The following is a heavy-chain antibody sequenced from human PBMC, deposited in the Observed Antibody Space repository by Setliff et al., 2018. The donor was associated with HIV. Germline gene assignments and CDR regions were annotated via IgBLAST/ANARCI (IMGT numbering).Heavy chain of an antibody. CDR2: INHSGTS. J-gene: IGHJ2*01. V-gene: IGHV4-59*08. CDR3: ARPGVVGSSWSWYFDL. D-gene: IGHD6-13*01. CDR1: SGSISTYY. Sequence: SETLSLTCTASSGSISTYYWTWIRQPPGKGLEWIGSINHSGTSYYNPSLKSRVTISIDTSKNQFFLKLSSVTAADTAVYYCARPGVVGSSWSWYFDLWGRGTLVTVSS.